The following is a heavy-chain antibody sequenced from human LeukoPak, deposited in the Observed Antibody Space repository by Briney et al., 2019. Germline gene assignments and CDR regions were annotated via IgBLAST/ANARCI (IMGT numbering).Heavy chain of an antibody. D-gene: IGHD2-2*01. CDR2: ISSSSSYI. J-gene: IGHJ4*02. CDR1: EFTFSSYS. Sequence: PGGSLRLSCAASEFTFSSYSMNWVRQAPGKGLEWVSSISSSSSYIYYADSVKGRFTIYRDNAKNSLYLQMNSLRGEDTALYYCAKSVIRVPAATYFDYWGQGTLVTVSS. CDR3: AKSVIRVPAATYFDY. V-gene: IGHV3-21*04.